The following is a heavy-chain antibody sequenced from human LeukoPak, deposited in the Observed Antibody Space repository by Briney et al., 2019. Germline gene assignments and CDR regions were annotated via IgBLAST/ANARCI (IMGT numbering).Heavy chain of an antibody. V-gene: IGHV4-39*07. CDR3: ARGAPPQN. Sequence: PSETLSLTCTVSGGSISSSSYYWGWIRQPPGKGLEWIGSVYYTGASYYNPSLKSRVTISIDTSKNHFSLNLTSVTAADTAVYYCARGAPPQNWGQGALVTVSS. CDR1: GGSISSSSYY. CDR2: VYYTGAS. J-gene: IGHJ4*02.